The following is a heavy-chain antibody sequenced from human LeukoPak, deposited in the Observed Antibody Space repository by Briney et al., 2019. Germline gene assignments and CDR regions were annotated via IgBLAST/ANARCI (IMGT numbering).Heavy chain of an antibody. V-gene: IGHV4-39*07. CDR3: ARGAPPQN. Sequence: PSETLSLTCTVSGGSISSSSYYWGWIRQPPGKGLEWIGSVYYTGASYYNPSLKSRVTISIDTSKNHFSLNLTSVTAADTAVYYCARGAPPQNWGQGALVTVSS. CDR1: GGSISSSSYY. CDR2: VYYTGAS. J-gene: IGHJ4*02.